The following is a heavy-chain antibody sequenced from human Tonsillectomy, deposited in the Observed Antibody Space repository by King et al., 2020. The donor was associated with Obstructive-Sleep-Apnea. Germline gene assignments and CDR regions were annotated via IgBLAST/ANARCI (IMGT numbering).Heavy chain of an antibody. Sequence: VQLVESGGGVVQPGRSLRLSCAASGFTFSNYGMHWVRQAPGKGLEWVAFIRYDGSNKYYGDSVKGRFTISRDNSKNTQYLQMNSLRPEDTAVYYFARGSYSSGWEGEYWGQGTLVIVSS. CDR2: IRYDGSNK. J-gene: IGHJ4*02. CDR1: GFTFSNYG. D-gene: IGHD6-19*01. CDR3: ARGSYSSGWEGEY. V-gene: IGHV3-30*02.